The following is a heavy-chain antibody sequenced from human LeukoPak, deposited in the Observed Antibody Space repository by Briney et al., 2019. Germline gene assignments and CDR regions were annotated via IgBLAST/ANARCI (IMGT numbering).Heavy chain of an antibody. CDR3: AEGGSGRALFGY. CDR2: INNNSSYI. J-gene: IGHJ4*02. V-gene: IGHV3-21*01. CDR1: GFSFSNYR. Sequence: PGGSLRLSCAASGFSFSNYRMNWVRLAPGKGLEWVSSINNNSSYIYYADSVQGRFTISRDNPKHSLYLQMNSLRAEDTAVYYCAEGGSGRALFGYWGQGTLVTVSS. D-gene: IGHD6-19*01.